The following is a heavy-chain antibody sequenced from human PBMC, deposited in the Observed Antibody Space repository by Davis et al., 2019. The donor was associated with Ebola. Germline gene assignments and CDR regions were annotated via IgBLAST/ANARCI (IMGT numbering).Heavy chain of an antibody. Sequence: GESLKISCAASGFTFSSYAMHWARQAPGKGLEWISGIDPSGDNTCNADSVQGRFTISRDNAKNTLYLQLNSLRAEDTAVYYCARDRGYPDSFDIWGQGTMVAISS. CDR2: IDPSGDNT. D-gene: IGHD1-1*01. CDR3: ARDRGYPDSFDI. J-gene: IGHJ3*02. V-gene: IGHV3-23*01. CDR1: GFTFSSYA.